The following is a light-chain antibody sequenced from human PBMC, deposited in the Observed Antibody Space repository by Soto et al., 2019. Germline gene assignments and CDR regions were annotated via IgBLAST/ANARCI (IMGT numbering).Light chain of an antibody. CDR3: QQSYSTPRT. J-gene: IGKJ1*01. V-gene: IGKV1-39*01. CDR2: AAS. Sequence: DIQMTQSPSSLSASVGDRVTITCRVSQSISSYLNWYQQKPGKAPKLLIYAASSFPRGVPSRFSGSGSGTDFTLTISSLQPEDFATYYCQQSYSTPRTFGQGTKVEIK. CDR1: QSISSY.